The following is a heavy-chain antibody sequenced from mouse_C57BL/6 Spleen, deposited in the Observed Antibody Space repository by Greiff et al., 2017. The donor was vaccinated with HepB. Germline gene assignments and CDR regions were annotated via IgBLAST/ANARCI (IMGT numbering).Heavy chain of an antibody. Sequence: QVHVKQPGAELVKPGSSVKLSCKASGYTFTSYWMHWVKQRPGQGLEWIGMIHPNSGSTNYNEKFKSKATLTVDISSSTAYMQLSSLTSEDSAVYYCARGWDGYWGQGTTLTVSS. CDR2: IHPNSGST. CDR3: ARGWDGY. V-gene: IGHV1-64*01. J-gene: IGHJ2*01. D-gene: IGHD4-1*01. CDR1: GYTFTSYW.